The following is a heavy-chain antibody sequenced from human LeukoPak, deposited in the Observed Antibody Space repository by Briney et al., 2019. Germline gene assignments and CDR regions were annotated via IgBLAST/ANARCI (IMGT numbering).Heavy chain of an antibody. CDR2: INHSGST. D-gene: IGHD1-26*01. CDR1: GGSFSGYY. V-gene: IGHV4-34*01. CDR3: ARTRGAHDY. Sequence: SETLSLTCAVYGGSFSGYYWSWIRQPPGKGLEWIGEINHSGSTNYNPSLESRVTIPVDTSKNQFSLKLSSVTAADTAVYYCARTRGAHDYWGQGTLVTVSS. J-gene: IGHJ4*02.